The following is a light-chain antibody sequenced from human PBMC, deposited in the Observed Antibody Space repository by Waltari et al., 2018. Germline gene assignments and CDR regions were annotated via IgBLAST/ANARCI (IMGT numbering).Light chain of an antibody. CDR1: RSDVGAYNY. CDR3: CSYAGAYTWV. CDR2: DVS. Sequence: QSALTQPRSVSGSPGQSVTITCTGTRSDVGAYNYVSWYQQPPGKAPKLMIYDVSERPSGVPDRFSGSRSGNTASLTISGLQTEDEADYYCCSYAGAYTWVFGGGTKLTVL. J-gene: IGLJ3*02. V-gene: IGLV2-11*01.